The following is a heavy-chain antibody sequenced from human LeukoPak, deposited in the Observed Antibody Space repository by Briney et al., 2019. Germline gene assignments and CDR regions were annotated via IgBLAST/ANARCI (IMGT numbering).Heavy chain of an antibody. CDR2: INPSGGST. Sequence: GASVKVSCKASGYIFTSYYMHWVRQAPGQGLEWIGIINPSGGSTGYAQKFQGRVTMTRDTSTSTVYMELSSLRSEDTAVYYCARDPNYDFWSGANLDYWGQGTLVTVSS. V-gene: IGHV1-46*01. CDR3: ARDPNYDFWSGANLDY. D-gene: IGHD3-3*01. J-gene: IGHJ4*02. CDR1: GYIFTSYY.